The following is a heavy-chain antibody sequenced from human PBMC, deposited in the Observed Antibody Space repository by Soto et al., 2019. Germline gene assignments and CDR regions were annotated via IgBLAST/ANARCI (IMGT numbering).Heavy chain of an antibody. V-gene: IGHV1-18*04. CDR3: ARDWSRYYDNSGLIWFY. Sequence: QIQLVQSGGEVKKPGASVKVSCKASGYTFRSYGISWVRQAPGQGLESVGWISAYNGDTHYAPKFQDRITLTTETSTDTAYMELRSLRPDDTAVYYCARDWSRYYDNSGLIWFYWGQGSLVTVSS. D-gene: IGHD3-22*01. CDR2: ISAYNGDT. CDR1: GYTFRSYG. J-gene: IGHJ4*02.